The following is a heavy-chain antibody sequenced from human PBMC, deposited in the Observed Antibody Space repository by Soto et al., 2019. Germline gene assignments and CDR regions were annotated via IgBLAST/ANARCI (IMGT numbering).Heavy chain of an antibody. CDR1: GYTFTSYG. V-gene: IGHV1-18*01. D-gene: IGHD1-1*01. CDR2: ISAYNGNT. CDR3: ARSNNWNRLYYYYMDV. Sequence: GASVKVSCKASGYTFTSYGISWVRQAPGQGLEWMGWISAYNGNTNYAQKLQGRVTMTRDTSTSTVYMELSILRSEDTAVYYCARSNNWNRLYYYYMDVWGKGTTVTVSS. J-gene: IGHJ6*03.